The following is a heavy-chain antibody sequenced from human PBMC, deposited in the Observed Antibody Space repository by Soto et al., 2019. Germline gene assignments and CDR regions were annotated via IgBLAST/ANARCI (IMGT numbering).Heavy chain of an antibody. J-gene: IGHJ6*02. CDR3: ASTQGSGYCSSATCRTGMDV. CDR1: GYTFSSYG. D-gene: IGHD2-2*01. CDR2: ISAYNGNT. V-gene: IGHV1-18*01. Sequence: ASVKVSCKASGYTFSSYGVTWVRQAPGQGLEWMGWISAYNGNTNNAQNVQGRVTMTTDRSTKTTYMELRRLTSDDTAVYYCASTQGSGYCSSATCRTGMDVWGHGTTVTVSS.